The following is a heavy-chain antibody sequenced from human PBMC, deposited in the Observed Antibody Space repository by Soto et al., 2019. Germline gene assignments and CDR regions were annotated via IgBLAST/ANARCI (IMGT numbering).Heavy chain of an antibody. CDR2: ISGSGGST. CDR1: GFTFSSYA. CDR3: AKDAGNRGLIVGDNKTKDYYYGLDV. D-gene: IGHD1-26*01. V-gene: IGHV3-23*01. Sequence: PGGSLRLSCAASGFTFSSYAMSWVRQAPGKGLEWVSAISGSGGSTYYADSVKGRFTISRDNSKNTLYLQMNSLRAEDTAVYYCAKDAGNRGLIVGDNKTKDYYYGLDVWGQGTTVTVSS. J-gene: IGHJ6*02.